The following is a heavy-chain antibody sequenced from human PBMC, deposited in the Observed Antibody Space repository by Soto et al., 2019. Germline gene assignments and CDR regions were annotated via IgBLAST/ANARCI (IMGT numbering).Heavy chain of an antibody. CDR1: GSTFTSYG. CDR3: ARVGDYDFSDLGDYYYYYGMDV. V-gene: IGHV1-18*04. Sequence: ASVKVSCKASGSTFTSYGISWVRQAPGQGLEWMGWISAYNGNTNYAQKLQGRVTMTTDTSTSTAYMELRSLRSDDTAVYYCARVGDYDFSDLGDYYYYYGMDVWGQGTTVTVSS. CDR2: ISAYNGNT. D-gene: IGHD3-3*01. J-gene: IGHJ6*02.